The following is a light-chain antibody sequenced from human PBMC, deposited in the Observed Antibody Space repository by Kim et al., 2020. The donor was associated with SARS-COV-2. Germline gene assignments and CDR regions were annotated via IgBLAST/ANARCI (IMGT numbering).Light chain of an antibody. V-gene: IGLV7-43*01. CDR3: VIHYGAVQV. J-gene: IGLJ3*02. CDR2: STN. Sequence: QAVVTQEPSLTVSPGGTVTLTCASNTGAVTSDYYPNWFQQKPGQTPRPLIYSTNNKHSWTPARFSASLLGGKAALTLSGVQPEDEAVYYCVIHYGAVQVFGAGTQLTVL. CDR1: TGAVTSDYY.